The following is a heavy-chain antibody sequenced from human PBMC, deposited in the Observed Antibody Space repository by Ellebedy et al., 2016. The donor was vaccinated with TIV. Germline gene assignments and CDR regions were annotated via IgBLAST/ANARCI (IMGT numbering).Heavy chain of an antibody. V-gene: IGHV1-18*01. CDR3: ASHSSGPCSV. CDR1: GYTFTSYG. J-gene: IGHJ4*02. Sequence: ASVKVSCKASGYTFTSYGISWVRQAPGQGLEWMGWISAYNGNTNYAQKFQGRVTITADKSTSTAYMELSSLRSEDTAVYYCASHSSGPCSVWGQGTLVTVSS. D-gene: IGHD6-19*01. CDR2: ISAYNGNT.